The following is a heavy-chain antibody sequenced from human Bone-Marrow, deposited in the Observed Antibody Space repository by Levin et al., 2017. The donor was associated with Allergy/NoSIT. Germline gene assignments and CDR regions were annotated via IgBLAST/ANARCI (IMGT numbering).Heavy chain of an antibody. D-gene: IGHD3-16*01. CDR2: INPSGGST. CDR1: GYTFTSYY. Sequence: GESLKISCKASGYTFTSYYMHWVRQAPGQGLEWMGIINPSGGSTSYAQKFQGRVTMTRDTSTSTVYMELSSLRSEDTAVYYCARPGGTKGAFDIWGQGTMVTVSS. CDR3: ARPGGTKGAFDI. J-gene: IGHJ3*02. V-gene: IGHV1-46*01.